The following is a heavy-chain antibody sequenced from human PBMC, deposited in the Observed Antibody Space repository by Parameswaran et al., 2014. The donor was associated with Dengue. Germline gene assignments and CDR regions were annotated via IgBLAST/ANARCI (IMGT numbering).Heavy chain of an antibody. Sequence: WVRQAPGQGLEWMGIINPSGGSTSYAQKFQGRVTMTRDTSTSTVYMELSSLRSEDTAVYYCARDGVRFLEWLLPNNWFDPWGQGTLVTVSS. D-gene: IGHD3-3*01. J-gene: IGHJ5*02. CDR3: ARDGVRFLEWLLPNNWFDP. V-gene: IGHV1-46*01. CDR2: INPSGGST.